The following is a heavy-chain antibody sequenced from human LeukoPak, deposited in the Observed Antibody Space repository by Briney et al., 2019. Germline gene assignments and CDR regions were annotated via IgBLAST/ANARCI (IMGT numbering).Heavy chain of an antibody. Sequence: ASVKVSCKASGYTFTNYDINWVRQATGQGLEWMGWINPNSGGTNYAQKFQGRVTMTRDTSISTAYMELSRLRSDDTAVYYCARNLADAVAAAVAFDPWGQGTLVTVSS. CDR2: INPNSGGT. D-gene: IGHD6-13*01. CDR3: ARNLADAVAAAVAFDP. V-gene: IGHV1-2*02. J-gene: IGHJ5*02. CDR1: GYTFTNYD.